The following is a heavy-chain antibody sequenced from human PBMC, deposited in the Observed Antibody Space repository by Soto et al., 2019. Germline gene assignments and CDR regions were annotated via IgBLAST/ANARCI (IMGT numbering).Heavy chain of an antibody. CDR2: ISAYNGNT. CDR1: GYTFTSYG. D-gene: IGHD3-9*01. J-gene: IGHJ6*02. V-gene: IGHV1-18*01. Sequence: ASVKVSCKASGYTFTSYGISWVRQAPGQGLEWMGWISAYNGNTNYAQKLQGRVTMTTDTSTSTAYMELRSLRSDDTAVYYCARGPWAYYDILTGYISYYYGMDVWGQGTTLTVSS. CDR3: ARGPWAYYDILTGYISYYYGMDV.